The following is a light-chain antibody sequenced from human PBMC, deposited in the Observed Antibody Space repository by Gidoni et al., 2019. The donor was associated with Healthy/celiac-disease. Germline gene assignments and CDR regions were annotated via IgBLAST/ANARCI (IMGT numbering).Light chain of an antibody. Sequence: DIQMTQSPSSLSASVGDRVTITCQASQDISNYLNRYQQKPGKAPKLLIYDASNLETGVPSRFSGSGSGTDFTFTISSLQPEDIATYYCQQYDNLPATFGGXTKVEIK. CDR2: DAS. CDR1: QDISNY. J-gene: IGKJ4*01. CDR3: QQYDNLPAT. V-gene: IGKV1-33*01.